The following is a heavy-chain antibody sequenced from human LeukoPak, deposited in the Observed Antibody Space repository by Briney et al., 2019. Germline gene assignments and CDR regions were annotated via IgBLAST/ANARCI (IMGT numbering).Heavy chain of an antibody. CDR3: ARAPSEIGGYYPEYFRH. V-gene: IGHV3-74*01. D-gene: IGHD3-22*01. CDR2: IKSDGST. Sequence: GGSLRLSCAASGFTFSSYWMHWVRQAPGKGLVWVSRIKSDGSTNYADSVKGRFTISRDNAKNTVSLQMNSLRAEDTGVYYCARAPSEIGGYYPEYFRHWGQGTLVTVSS. CDR1: GFTFSSYW. J-gene: IGHJ1*01.